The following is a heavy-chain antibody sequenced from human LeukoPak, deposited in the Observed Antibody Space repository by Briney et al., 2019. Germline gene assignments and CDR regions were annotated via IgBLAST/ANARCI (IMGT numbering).Heavy chain of an antibody. J-gene: IGHJ4*02. CDR1: GYTFTSYG. V-gene: IGHV1-18*01. Sequence: ASVKVSCKASGYTFTSYGISWVRQAPGQGLEWMGWISAYNGNTNYAQKLQGRVTMTTDTSTSTAYMELRSLRSDDTAVYYCAANPQGGYGDYLSPDYWGQGTLVTVSS. CDR2: ISAYNGNT. D-gene: IGHD4-17*01. CDR3: AANPQGGYGDYLSPDY.